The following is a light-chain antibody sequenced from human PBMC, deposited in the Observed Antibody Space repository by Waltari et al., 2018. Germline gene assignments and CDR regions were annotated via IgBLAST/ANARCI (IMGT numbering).Light chain of an antibody. CDR1: QSVSTN. CDR3: QQYNNWPPYI. Sequence: ETVMTQSPTTLSLSPGERATLSCRASQSVSTNLAWYQQRPGQAPRLLIYGASIRATGVSARFSGRGAGTEFTLTISSLQSEDFAVYYCQQYNNWPPYIFGQGSQLEI. CDR2: GAS. J-gene: IGKJ2*01. V-gene: IGKV3-15*01.